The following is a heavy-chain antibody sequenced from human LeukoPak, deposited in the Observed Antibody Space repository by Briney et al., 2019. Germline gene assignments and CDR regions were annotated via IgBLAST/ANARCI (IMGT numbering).Heavy chain of an antibody. D-gene: IGHD6-19*01. V-gene: IGHV4-59*11. CDR3: ARGQAD. CDR2: IYYSGST. CDR1: GGSISSHY. Sequence: SETLSLTCTVSGGSISSHYWSWIRQPPGKGLEWIGYIYYSGSTNYNPSLKSRVTISVDTSKNQFSLKLSSVTAADTAVYYCARGQADWGQGTLVTVSS. J-gene: IGHJ4*02.